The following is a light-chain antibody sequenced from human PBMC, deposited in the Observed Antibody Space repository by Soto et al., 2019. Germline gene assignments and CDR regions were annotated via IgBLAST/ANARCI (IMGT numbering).Light chain of an antibody. CDR3: SSYAGSNRV. J-gene: IGLJ1*01. Sequence: QSVLTHPPSASGSPGHSVTISCTGTSSDVGGYNYVSWYQQLPGKAPKLMIYEVSKRPSGVPDRFSGSKSGNTASLTVSGLQAEDEADYYCSSYAGSNRVFGTGTKVTVL. CDR1: SSDVGGYNY. V-gene: IGLV2-8*01. CDR2: EVS.